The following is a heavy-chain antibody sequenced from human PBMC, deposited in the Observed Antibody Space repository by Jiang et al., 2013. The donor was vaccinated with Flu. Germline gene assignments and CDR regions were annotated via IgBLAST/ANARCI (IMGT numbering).Heavy chain of an antibody. Sequence: LLKPSETLSLTCAVSGYSISSGYYWGWIRQPPGKGLEWIGSIYHSGSTYYNPSLKSRVTISVDTSKNQFSLKLSSVTAADTAVYYCARHLVGATDWYFDLWGRGTWSLSPQ. D-gene: IGHD1-26*01. V-gene: IGHV4-38-2*01. CDR2: IYHSGST. CDR1: GYSISSGYY. J-gene: IGHJ2*01. CDR3: ARHLVGATDWYFDL.